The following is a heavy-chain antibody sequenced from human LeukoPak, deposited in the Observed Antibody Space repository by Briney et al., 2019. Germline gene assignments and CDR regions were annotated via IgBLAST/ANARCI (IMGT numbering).Heavy chain of an antibody. CDR3: ARVSSGWYPSDFDY. Sequence: PSETLSLTRAVYGGSFSGYYWSWIRQPPGKGLEWIGEINHSGSTNYNPSLKSRVTISVDKSKNQFSLKLSSVTAADTAVYYCARVSSGWYPSDFDYWGQGTLVTVSS. CDR1: GGSFSGYY. CDR2: INHSGST. V-gene: IGHV4-34*01. D-gene: IGHD6-19*01. J-gene: IGHJ4*02.